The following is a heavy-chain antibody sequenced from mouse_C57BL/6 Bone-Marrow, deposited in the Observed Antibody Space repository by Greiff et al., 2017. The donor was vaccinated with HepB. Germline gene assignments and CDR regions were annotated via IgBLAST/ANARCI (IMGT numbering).Heavy chain of an antibody. CDR1: GYTFTSYW. D-gene: IGHD2-4*01. CDR2: IYPSDSET. Sequence: QVQLQQPGAELVRPGSSVKLSCKASGYTFTSYWMDWVKQRPGQGLEWIGNIYPSDSETHYNQKFKDKDTLTVDKSSRPTYMQLSSLTSEDSAVSYCAKRYYDYHWYFDVWGTGTTVTVSS. CDR3: AKRYYDYHWYFDV. V-gene: IGHV1-61*01. J-gene: IGHJ1*03.